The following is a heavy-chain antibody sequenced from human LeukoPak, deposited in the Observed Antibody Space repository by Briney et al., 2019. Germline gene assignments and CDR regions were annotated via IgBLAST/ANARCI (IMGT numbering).Heavy chain of an antibody. CDR3: ARDGFNWFDP. CDR2: IYYGGGT. CDR1: GGSISSGDYY. V-gene: IGHV4-30-4*01. J-gene: IGHJ5*02. Sequence: SQTLSLTCTVSGGSISSGDYYWSWIRQPPGKGLEWIGYIYYGGGTYYNPSLKSRVTISVDTSKNQFSLKLSSVTAADTAVYYCARDGFNWFDPWGQGTLVTVSS.